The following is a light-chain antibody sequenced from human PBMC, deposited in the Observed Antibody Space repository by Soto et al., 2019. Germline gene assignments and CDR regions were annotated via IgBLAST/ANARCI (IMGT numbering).Light chain of an antibody. V-gene: IGLV8-61*01. CDR1: SGSVSTSYY. CDR3: VLYMGSGIWV. J-gene: IGLJ3*02. CDR2: RTN. Sequence: QAVVTQEPSFSVSPGGTVTLNCGLSSGSVSTSYYPSWYQQTPGQSPRTLIYRTNTRSSGVPDRFSGSILGNKAALTITGAQADDESDYYCVLYMGSGIWVFGGGTKLTVL.